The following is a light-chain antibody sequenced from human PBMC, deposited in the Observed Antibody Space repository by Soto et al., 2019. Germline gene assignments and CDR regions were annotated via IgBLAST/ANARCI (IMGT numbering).Light chain of an antibody. CDR2: RAS. Sequence: EIVLTQSPATLSLSPGERATLSCRASQSVSSYLAWYQQKPGQGPRLLIYRASTRATDIPDRFSGSGSGTEFTLTISGLQSEDFAVYYCQQYNNWPPGITFGGGTKVDI. CDR3: QQYNNWPPGIT. J-gene: IGKJ4*01. CDR1: QSVSSY. V-gene: IGKV3-15*01.